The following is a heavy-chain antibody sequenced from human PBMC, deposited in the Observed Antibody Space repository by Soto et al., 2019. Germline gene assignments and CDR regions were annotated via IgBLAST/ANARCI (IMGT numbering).Heavy chain of an antibody. V-gene: IGHV3-23*01. CDR2: ISGSGGST. J-gene: IGHJ6*02. Sequence: PGGSLRLSCAASGFTFSSYAMSWVRQAPGKGLEWVSAISGSGGSTYYADYVKGRFTISRDNSKNTLYLQMNSLRAEDTAVYYCAKVEGVVVAATPYYYYYYGMDVWGQGTTVTVSS. D-gene: IGHD2-15*01. CDR3: AKVEGVVVAATPYYYYYYGMDV. CDR1: GFTFSSYA.